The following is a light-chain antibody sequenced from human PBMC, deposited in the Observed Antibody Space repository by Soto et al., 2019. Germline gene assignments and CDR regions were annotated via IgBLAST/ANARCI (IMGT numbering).Light chain of an antibody. CDR1: NSNLGAGYD. J-gene: IGLJ3*02. Sequence: QSVLTQPPSVSGAPGQSVTISCTGDNSNLGAGYDVHWYQQLPGAAPKLVIFGNRNRPSGVPERFSGSKSGTSASLAITGLQDEDEADYYCQAYAYSLTDFVFGGGTKLTVL. CDR2: GNR. CDR3: QAYAYSLTDFV. V-gene: IGLV1-40*01.